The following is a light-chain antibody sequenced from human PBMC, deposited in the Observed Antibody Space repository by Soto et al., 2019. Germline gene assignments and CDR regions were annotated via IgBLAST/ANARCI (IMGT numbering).Light chain of an antibody. V-gene: IGKV1-33*01. CDR3: QQYDNLPCT. CDR2: DAS. CDR1: QDISNY. Sequence: DIQMTQSPSSLSASVGDRVIITCQASQDISNYLNWYQQKPGKAPKLLIYDASNLETGVPSRFSGSGSGTDFTFTISTLQPEDIATYYCQQYDNLPCTFGPGTKVDIK. J-gene: IGKJ3*01.